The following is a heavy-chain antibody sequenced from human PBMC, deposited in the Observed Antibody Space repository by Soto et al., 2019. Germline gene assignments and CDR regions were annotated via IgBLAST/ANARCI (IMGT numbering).Heavy chain of an antibody. J-gene: IGHJ4*02. V-gene: IGHV4-30-2*01. CDR3: AREFRLGAVGTVGFDY. D-gene: IGHD3-16*01. CDR2: IYHSGST. Sequence: SETLSLTCAVSGGSISSGGYSWSWIRQPPGKGLEWIGYIYHSGSTYYNPSLKSRVTISVDRSKNQFSLKLSSVTADDTAVYYCAREFRLGAVGTVGFDYWGQGTLVTVSS. CDR1: GGSISSGGYS.